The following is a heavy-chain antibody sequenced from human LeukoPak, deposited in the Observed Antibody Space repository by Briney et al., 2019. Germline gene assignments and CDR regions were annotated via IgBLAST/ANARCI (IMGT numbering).Heavy chain of an antibody. J-gene: IGHJ3*02. CDR1: GFTFSSYA. CDR2: ISGSGGST. V-gene: IGHV3-23*01. CDR3: AKDWLGDDSSGYHYGDAFDI. D-gene: IGHD3-22*01. Sequence: GGSLRLSCAASGFTFSSYAMSWVRQAPGKGLEWVSAISGSGGSTYYADSVKGRFTISRDNSKNTLYLQMNSLRAEDTAVYYCAKDWLGDDSSGYHYGDAFDIWGQGTMVTVSS.